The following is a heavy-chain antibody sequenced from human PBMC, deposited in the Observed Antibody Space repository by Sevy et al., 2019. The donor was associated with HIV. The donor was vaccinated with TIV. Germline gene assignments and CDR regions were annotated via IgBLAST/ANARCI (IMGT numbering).Heavy chain of an antibody. V-gene: IGHV4-38-2*02. J-gene: IGHJ3*02. D-gene: IGHD4-17*01. CDR2: MYHSGTT. Sequence: SETLSLTCTISGYSIRSGYYWGWIRQPPGKGLEWIGSMYHSGTTYYNASLKSRVTKSADTSKNHFSLKLTSVTAADTAIYHCAAMSTVTKGDALDIWGQGTMVTVSS. CDR1: GYSIRSGYY. CDR3: AAMSTVTKGDALDI.